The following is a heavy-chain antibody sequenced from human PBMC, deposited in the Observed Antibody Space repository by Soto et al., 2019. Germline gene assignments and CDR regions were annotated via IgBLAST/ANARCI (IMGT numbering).Heavy chain of an antibody. V-gene: IGHV1-69*01. CDR2: IIPVFDTP. J-gene: IGHJ4*02. Sequence: QVQLVQSGAEVKMPGSSVKVSCKASGGTFNNLALNWVRQAPGQGLEWMGGIIPVFDTPSYAQNFQGRVTITADESTSTAYMELSSLRSEDTAVYFCARAEYSSIYYFDYWGQGTRVTVSS. CDR3: ARAEYSSIYYFDY. D-gene: IGHD2-2*01. CDR1: GGTFNNLA.